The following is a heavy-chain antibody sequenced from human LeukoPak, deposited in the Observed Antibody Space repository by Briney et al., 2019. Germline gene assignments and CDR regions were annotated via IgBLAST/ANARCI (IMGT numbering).Heavy chain of an antibody. CDR1: GGSFSGYY. Sequence: SETLSLTCAVYGGSFSGYYWSWIRLPPGKGLEWIGEINHSVTTNYNPSLKSRVSMSVDTSKNQFSLKLSSVTAADTAVYYCAREACSSGTCDAFDIWGQGTRVTVSS. CDR2: INHSVTT. J-gene: IGHJ3*02. CDR3: AREACSSGTCDAFDI. D-gene: IGHD2-15*01. V-gene: IGHV4-34*01.